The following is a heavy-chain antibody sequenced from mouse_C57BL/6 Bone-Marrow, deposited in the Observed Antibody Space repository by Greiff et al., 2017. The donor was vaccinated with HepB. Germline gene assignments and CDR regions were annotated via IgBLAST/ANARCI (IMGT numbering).Heavy chain of an antibody. CDR3: ARPGYYSNQGFAY. Sequence: EVQLQQSGPELVKPGASVKMSCKASGYTFTDYYMHWVKQSHGKSLEWIGYIYPNNGGNGYNQKFKGKGTLTVDKSSSTAYMELRSLTSEDSAVYYCARPGYYSNQGFAYWGQGTLVTVSA. D-gene: IGHD2-5*01. V-gene: IGHV1-34*01. CDR2: IYPNNGGN. J-gene: IGHJ3*01. CDR1: GYTFTDYY.